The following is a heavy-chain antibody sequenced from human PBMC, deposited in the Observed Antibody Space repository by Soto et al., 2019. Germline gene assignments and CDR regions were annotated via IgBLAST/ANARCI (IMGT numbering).Heavy chain of an antibody. CDR3: ASDQVAGTLMVDY. CDR1: GGSISSGDYY. Sequence: QVQLQESGPGLVKPSQTLSLTCTVSGGSISSGDYYWSWIRQPPGKGLEWIGYIYYSGSTYYNPSLKRRVTTSVDTSKNQFSLKLSSVTAADTAVYYCASDQVAGTLMVDYWGQGTLVTVSS. CDR2: IYYSGST. D-gene: IGHD6-19*01. J-gene: IGHJ4*02. V-gene: IGHV4-30-4*01.